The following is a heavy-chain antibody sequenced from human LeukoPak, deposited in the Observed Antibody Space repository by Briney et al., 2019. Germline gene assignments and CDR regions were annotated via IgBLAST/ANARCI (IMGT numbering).Heavy chain of an antibody. Sequence: GRSLRLSCVGSGFTFSNYAMHWVRQAPGKGLEWLAAISDDGRNKHYADSVRGRLTISRDNSKNTLYLQMNSLTAEDTAVYYCANDFWSGYPAKGYMDVWGKGTTVTVSS. CDR2: ISDDGRNK. D-gene: IGHD3-3*01. J-gene: IGHJ6*03. CDR1: GFTFSNYA. V-gene: IGHV3-30-3*02. CDR3: ANDFWSGYPAKGYMDV.